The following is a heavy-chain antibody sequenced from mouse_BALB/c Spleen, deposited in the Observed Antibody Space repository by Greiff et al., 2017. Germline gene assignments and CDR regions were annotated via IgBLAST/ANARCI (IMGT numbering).Heavy chain of an antibody. CDR2: INPYNGDT. V-gene: IGHV1-20*02. CDR1: GYSFTGYF. CDR3: ARGGGYHAMDY. J-gene: IGHJ4*01. Sequence: EVQLQQSGPELVKPGASVKISCKASGYSFTGYFMNWVMQSHGKSLEWIGRINPYNGDTFYNQKFKGKATLTVDKSSSTAHMELRSLASEDSAVYYCARGGGYHAMDYWGQGTSVTVSS. D-gene: IGHD1-1*02.